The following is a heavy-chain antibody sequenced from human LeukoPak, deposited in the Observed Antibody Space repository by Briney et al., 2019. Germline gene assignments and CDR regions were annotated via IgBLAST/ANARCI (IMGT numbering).Heavy chain of an antibody. D-gene: IGHD6-13*01. CDR2: INSNGGST. CDR3: ARVGYTSYYYYGMDV. Sequence: GGPLRLSCAATGFTFSSYAMHWVPQTPGKGLEYISAINSNGGSTYYANSVKGRFTISRDNYKKKLYLQMRSRRAEDMAVCYCARVGYTSYYYYGMDVWGQGTTVTVSS. V-gene: IGHV3-64*01. J-gene: IGHJ6*02. CDR1: GFTFSSYA.